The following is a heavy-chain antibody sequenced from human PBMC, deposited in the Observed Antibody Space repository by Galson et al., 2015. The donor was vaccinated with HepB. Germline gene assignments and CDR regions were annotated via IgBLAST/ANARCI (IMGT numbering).Heavy chain of an antibody. CDR3: VKEADYGDYEGLADY. Sequence: LRLSCAASGFTFSSYAMHWVRQAPGKGLEYVSAISSNGGSTYYADSVKGRFTISRDNSKNTLYLQMSSLRAEDTAVYYCVKEADYGDYEGLADYWGQGTLVTVSS. CDR1: GFTFSSYA. CDR2: ISSNGGST. D-gene: IGHD4-17*01. V-gene: IGHV3-64D*06. J-gene: IGHJ4*02.